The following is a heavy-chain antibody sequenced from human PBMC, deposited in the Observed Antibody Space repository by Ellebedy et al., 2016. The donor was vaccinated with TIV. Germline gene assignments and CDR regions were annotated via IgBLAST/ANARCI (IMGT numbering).Heavy chain of an antibody. CDR2: INSDGSTT. J-gene: IGHJ3*02. CDR1: GFTFGSYW. Sequence: GGSLRLSCATSGFTFGSYWMYWARQAPGKGLVWVSRINSDGSTTNYADSVKGRFTMSRDNAKNTLYLQMNSLRAEDTAVYYCARGTTTVTTSGAFDIWGQGTMVSVSS. D-gene: IGHD4-17*01. V-gene: IGHV3-74*01. CDR3: ARGTTTVTTSGAFDI.